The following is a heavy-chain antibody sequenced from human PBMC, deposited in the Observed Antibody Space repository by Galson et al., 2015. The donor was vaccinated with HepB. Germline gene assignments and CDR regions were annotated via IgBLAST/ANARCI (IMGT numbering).Heavy chain of an antibody. J-gene: IGHJ6*02. V-gene: IGHV1-46*01. CDR3: ARELDSSSSSGRYGMDV. Sequence: SVKVSCKASGYTFTSYYMHWVRQAPGQGLEWMGIINPSGGSTSYAQKFQGRVTMTRDTSTSTVYMELSSLRSEDTAVYYCARELDSSSSSGRYGMDVWGQGTTVTVSS. CDR1: GYTFTSYY. D-gene: IGHD6-6*01. CDR2: INPSGGST.